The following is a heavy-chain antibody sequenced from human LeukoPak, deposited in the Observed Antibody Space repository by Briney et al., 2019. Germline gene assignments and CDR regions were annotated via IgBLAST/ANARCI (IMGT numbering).Heavy chain of an antibody. Sequence: GGSLRLSCTASGFTFSDYYMTWLRQASGQGPEWISYISSSGGTIFYAESVKGRFTISRDNAKNSVCLQMNSLRAEDTALYYCASGPPGYYFSSWGQGTLVTVSS. CDR3: ASGPPGYYFSS. CDR1: GFTFSDYY. V-gene: IGHV3-11*04. CDR2: ISSSGGTI. D-gene: IGHD1-26*01. J-gene: IGHJ5*02.